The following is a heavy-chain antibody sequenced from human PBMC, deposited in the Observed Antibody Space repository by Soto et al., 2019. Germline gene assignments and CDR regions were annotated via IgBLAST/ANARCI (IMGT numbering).Heavy chain of an antibody. D-gene: IGHD3-3*02. CDR3: AIEYTSISMGSFDY. J-gene: IGHJ4*02. CDR1: GFTFSNYA. Sequence: EVHLLKFGGGLVQPGGSLRLSCAASGFTFSNYAMNWVRQAPGKGLEWVSGITGSSGRTFYADSVKGRFTFSRDNSKTTVFLQMNNVRADDTAVYYCAIEYTSISMGSFDYWGQGAVVTVPS. V-gene: IGHV3-23*01. CDR2: ITGSSGRT.